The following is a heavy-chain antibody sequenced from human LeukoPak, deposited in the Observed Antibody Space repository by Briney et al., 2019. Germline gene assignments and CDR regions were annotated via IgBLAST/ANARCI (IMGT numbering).Heavy chain of an antibody. Sequence: SETLSLTCAVSGDSISSSNWWSWVRQPPGKGLEWIGTIYYSGSTYYNPSLKSRVTISVDTSKNQFSLKLSSVTAADTAVYYCARGGDGVDVALGAFDIWGQGTMVTVSS. CDR1: GDSISSSNW. V-gene: IGHV4-4*02. D-gene: IGHD7-27*01. J-gene: IGHJ3*02. CDR3: ARGGDGVDVALGAFDI. CDR2: IYYSGST.